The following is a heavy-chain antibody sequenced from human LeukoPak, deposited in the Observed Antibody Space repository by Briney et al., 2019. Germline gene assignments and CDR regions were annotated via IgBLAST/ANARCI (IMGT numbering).Heavy chain of an antibody. D-gene: IGHD4-11*01. CDR1: GGSFSGYY. Sequence: SETLSLTCAVYGGSFSGYYWSWIRQPPGKGLEWIGEINHSGSANYNPSLKSRVTISVDTSKNQFSLKLSSVTAADTAVYYCARDRVRGNSNPFFDYWGQGTLVTVSS. V-gene: IGHV4-34*01. J-gene: IGHJ4*02. CDR2: INHSGSA. CDR3: ARDRVRGNSNPFFDY.